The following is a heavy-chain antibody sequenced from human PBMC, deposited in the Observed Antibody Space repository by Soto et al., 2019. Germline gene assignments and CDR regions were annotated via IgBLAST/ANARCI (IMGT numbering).Heavy chain of an antibody. V-gene: IGHV3-30-3*01. CDR3: ARDRKLLWFGELLLASGYYGMDV. Sequence: PGGSLRLSCAASGFTFSSYAMHWVRQAPGKGLEWVAVISYDGSNKYYADSVKGRFTISRDNSKNTLYLQMNSLRAEDTAVYYCARDRKLLWFGELLLASGYYGMDVWGQGTTVTVSS. D-gene: IGHD3-10*01. CDR2: ISYDGSNK. CDR1: GFTFSSYA. J-gene: IGHJ6*02.